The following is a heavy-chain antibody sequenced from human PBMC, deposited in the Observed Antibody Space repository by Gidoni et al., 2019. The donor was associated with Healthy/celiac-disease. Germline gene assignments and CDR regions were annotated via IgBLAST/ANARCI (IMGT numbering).Heavy chain of an antibody. CDR2: ISSSSSTI. V-gene: IGHV3-48*02. CDR1: GFTFSSYS. Sequence: EVQLVESGGGLVQPGGSLSLSCAASGFTFSSYSMNWVRQATGKGLEWVSYISSSSSTIYYADSVKGRFTISRDNAKNSLYLQMNSLRDEDTAVYYGAREFQYRYFDEYYFDYWGQGTLVTVSS. D-gene: IGHD3-9*01. CDR3: AREFQYRYFDEYYFDY. J-gene: IGHJ4*02.